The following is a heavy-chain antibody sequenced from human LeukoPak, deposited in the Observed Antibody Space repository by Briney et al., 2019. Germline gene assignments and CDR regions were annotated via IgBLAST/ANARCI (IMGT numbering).Heavy chain of an antibody. V-gene: IGHV3-21*01. CDR3: ARAYSSSWYLYYGMDV. D-gene: IGHD6-13*01. CDR2: ISSSSSYI. CDR1: GFTFSSYS. J-gene: IGHJ6*02. Sequence: PGGSLRLSCAASGFTFSSYSMNSVRQAPGKGLEWVSSISSSSSYIYYADSVKGRFTISRDNAKNSLYLQMNSLRAEDTAVYYCARAYSSSWYLYYGMDVWGQGTTVTVSS.